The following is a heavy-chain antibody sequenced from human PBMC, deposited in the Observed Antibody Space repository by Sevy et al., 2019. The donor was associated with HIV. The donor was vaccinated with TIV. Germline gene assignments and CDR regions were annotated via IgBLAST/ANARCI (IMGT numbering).Heavy chain of an antibody. Sequence: GGSLSLSCAASGFIFSNYWMSWVRQAPGKGLEWVDTIKKDGTEKYYVDSVRGRFTISRDNGKNSLYLQMNSLRVEDTALYYCARDCSSTTCLWGLDFWGQGTTVTVSS. CDR2: IKKDGTEK. CDR3: ARDCSSTTCLWGLDF. V-gene: IGHV3-7*03. J-gene: IGHJ6*02. D-gene: IGHD2-2*01. CDR1: GFIFSNYW.